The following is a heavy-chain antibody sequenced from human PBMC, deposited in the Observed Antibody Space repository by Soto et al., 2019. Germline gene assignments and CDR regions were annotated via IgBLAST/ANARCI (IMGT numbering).Heavy chain of an antibody. J-gene: IGHJ4*02. D-gene: IGHD2-15*01. V-gene: IGHV4-4*02. CDR3: AGEEWGSGGSSQHHFDY. CDR1: SGSISSSNW. CDR2: IYHSGST. Sequence: QVQLQESGPGLVKPSGTLSLTCAVSSGSISSSNWWSWVRQPPGKGLEWIGEIYHSGSTNYNPSLKSRVTISVDKSKDQCSLKLSSVTAANTAVYYCAGEEWGSGGSSQHHFDYWGQGTLVTVSS.